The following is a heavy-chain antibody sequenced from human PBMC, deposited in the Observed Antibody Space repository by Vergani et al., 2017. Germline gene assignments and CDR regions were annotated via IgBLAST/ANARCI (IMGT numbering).Heavy chain of an antibody. CDR1: GFTFSSYW. V-gene: IGHV3-74*01. CDR3: ARDSYGDFWSGHPRGGY. CDR2: INSDGSST. D-gene: IGHD3-3*01. J-gene: IGHJ4*02. Sequence: EVQLVESGGGLVQPGGSRRLSCAASGFTFSSYWMHWVRQAPGKGLVWVSRINSDGSSTSYADSVKGRFTISRDNAKNTLYLQMNSLRAEDTAVYYCARDSYGDFWSGHPRGGYWGQGTLVTVSS.